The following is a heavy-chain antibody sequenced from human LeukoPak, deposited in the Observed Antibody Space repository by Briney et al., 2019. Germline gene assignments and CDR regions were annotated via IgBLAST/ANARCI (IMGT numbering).Heavy chain of an antibody. D-gene: IGHD2-15*01. Sequence: SETLSLTCAVYGGSFSGYYWSWIRQPPGKGLEWIGEINHSGSTNYNPSLKSRVTISVDTSKNQFSLKLSSVTAVDTAVYYCARGLYQGWVPAYLFDYWGQGTLVTVSS. V-gene: IGHV4-34*01. CDR2: INHSGST. CDR3: ARGLYQGWVPAYLFDY. J-gene: IGHJ4*02. CDR1: GGSFSGYY.